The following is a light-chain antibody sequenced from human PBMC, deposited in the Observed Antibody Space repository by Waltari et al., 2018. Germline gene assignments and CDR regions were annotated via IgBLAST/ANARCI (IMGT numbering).Light chain of an antibody. CDR1: QSLLYSSNNLNY. V-gene: IGKV4-1*01. Sequence: DIVMTQSPDSLAVSLGERATINCKSSQSLLYSSNNLNYLAWYQQKPGQPPKLLIYWASTRESGVPDRFGGSGSGTDFTLTISSLQAEDVAVYYCQQYYNSPYTFGQGTKLEIK. CDR2: WAS. CDR3: QQYYNSPYT. J-gene: IGKJ2*01.